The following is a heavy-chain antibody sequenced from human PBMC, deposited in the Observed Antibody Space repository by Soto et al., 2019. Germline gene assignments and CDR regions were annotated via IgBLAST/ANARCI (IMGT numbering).Heavy chain of an antibody. D-gene: IGHD4-17*01. J-gene: IGHJ4*02. V-gene: IGHV4-59*01. CDR2: IYYSGST. CDR1: GGSISSYY. Sequence: SETLSLTCTVSGGSISSYYWSWIRQPPGKGLEWIGYIYYSGSTNYNPSLKSRVTISVDTSKNQFSLKLSSVTAADTAVYYCARGPYGDYSHFDYWGQGTLVTVSS. CDR3: ARGPYGDYSHFDY.